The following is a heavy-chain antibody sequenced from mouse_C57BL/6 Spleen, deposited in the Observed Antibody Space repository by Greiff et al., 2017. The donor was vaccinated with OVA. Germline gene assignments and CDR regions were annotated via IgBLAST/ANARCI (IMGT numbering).Heavy chain of an antibody. V-gene: IGHV1-69*01. CDR2: IDPSASYT. CDR3: ARKGGYDSYWYFDV. J-gene: IGHJ1*03. CDR1: GYTFTSYW. D-gene: IGHD2-4*01. Sequence: VQLQQPGAELVMPGASVKLSCKASGYTFTSYWMHWVKQRPGQGLEWIGEIDPSASYTNYNQKFKGKSTLTVDKSSSTAYMQLSSLTSEDSAVYYCARKGGYDSYWYFDVWGTGTTVTVSS.